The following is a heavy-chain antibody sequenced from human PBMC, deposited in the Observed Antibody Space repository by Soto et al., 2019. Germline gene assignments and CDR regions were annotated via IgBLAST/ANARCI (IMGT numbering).Heavy chain of an antibody. CDR2: INAGNGNT. V-gene: IGHV1-3*01. J-gene: IGHJ4*02. CDR1: GYTFTSYA. Sequence: QVQLVQSGAEVKKPGASVKVSCKASGYTFTSYAMHWVRQAPGQRLEWMGWINAGNGNTKYSQKFQGRVTIPRDTSASTAYMELSSLRSEATAVYYGARGPGGPDGPGDYWGQGTLVTVSS. CDR3: ARGPGGPDGPGDY. D-gene: IGHD2-15*01.